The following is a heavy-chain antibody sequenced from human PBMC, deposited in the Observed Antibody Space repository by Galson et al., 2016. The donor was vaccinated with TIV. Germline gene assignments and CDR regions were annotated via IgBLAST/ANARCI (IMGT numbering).Heavy chain of an antibody. CDR3: ARMYYDILGYQGLDV. D-gene: IGHD3-9*01. V-gene: IGHV4-59*01. Sequence: ETLSLTCTVSGVSINTYYWTWIRQPPGKGLEWIGFIYYSETTNYNPSLESRVTISGDTSKNQFSLNLSSVTNADTAVYYCARMYYDILGYQGLDVWGQGTTVTVSS. J-gene: IGHJ6*02. CDR2: IYYSETT. CDR1: GVSINTYY.